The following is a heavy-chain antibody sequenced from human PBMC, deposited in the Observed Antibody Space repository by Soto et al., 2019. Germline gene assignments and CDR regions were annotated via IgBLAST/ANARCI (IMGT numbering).Heavy chain of an antibody. CDR3: ARDTTAAGFYH. CDR2: IWYDGSKK. CDR1: GFSFSSYG. D-gene: IGHD6-13*01. Sequence: QVQLVESGGGVVQPGRSLRLSCAASGFSFSSYGMHWVRQAPGKGLEWVAVIWYDGSKKYYADSVRGRFTISRDNSKNTVYLQMNSLRADDTAVYYCARDTTAAGFYHWGQGTLVTVSS. V-gene: IGHV3-33*01. J-gene: IGHJ5*02.